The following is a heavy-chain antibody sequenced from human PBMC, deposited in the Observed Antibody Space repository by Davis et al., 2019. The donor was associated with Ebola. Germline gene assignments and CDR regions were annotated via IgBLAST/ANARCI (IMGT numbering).Heavy chain of an antibody. J-gene: IGHJ4*02. V-gene: IGHV1-3*01. CDR1: AYTFTSYD. CDR2: ITAGSGDA. CDR3: ARGEGSSWFDY. D-gene: IGHD6-13*01. Sequence: ASVKVSCKASAYTFTSYDINWVRQAPGQSLEWMGWITAGSGDAMYSQRFQGRVTLTRETSASTVYMELSSLASEDTALYYCARGEGSSWFDYWGQGTLVTVSS.